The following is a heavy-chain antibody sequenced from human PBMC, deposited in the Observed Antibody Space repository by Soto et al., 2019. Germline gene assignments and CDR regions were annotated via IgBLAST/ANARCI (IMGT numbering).Heavy chain of an antibody. J-gene: IGHJ4*02. Sequence: ASVKVSCKASGYTFTSYGISWVRQAPGQGLEWMGWISAYNGNTNYAQKFQGRVTITRDTSASTAYMELSSLRSEDTAVYYCARVGNYLSFDYWGQGTLVTVSS. CDR2: ISAYNGNT. D-gene: IGHD4-4*01. CDR3: ARVGNYLSFDY. CDR1: GYTFTSYG. V-gene: IGHV1-18*01.